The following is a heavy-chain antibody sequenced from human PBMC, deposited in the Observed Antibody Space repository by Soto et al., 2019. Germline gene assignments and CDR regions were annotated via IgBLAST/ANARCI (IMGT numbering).Heavy chain of an antibody. D-gene: IGHD3-16*01. J-gene: IGHJ2*01. CDR3: ARDLVFDL. Sequence: EVQVVESGGGLIQPGGSLRLSCAASGFTVSSNYMSWVRQAPGKGLEWVSVIYSGGTTYYADSVKGRFTISRDNSKNTLYLQMNSLGAEDTAVYFCARDLVFDLWGRGTLVTVSS. V-gene: IGHV3-53*01. CDR1: GFTVSSNY. CDR2: IYSGGTT.